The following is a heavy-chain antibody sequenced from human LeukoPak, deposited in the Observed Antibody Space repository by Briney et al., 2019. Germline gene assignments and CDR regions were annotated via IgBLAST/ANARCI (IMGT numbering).Heavy chain of an antibody. CDR3: ARDLIVGATNWFDP. V-gene: IGHV1-18*01. CDR1: GYTFTSYG. D-gene: IGHD1-26*01. CDR2: ISAYNGNT. J-gene: IGHJ5*02. Sequence: GASVKVSCKASGYTFTSYGISWVRQAPGQGPEWMGWISAYNGNTNYAQKLQGRVTMTTDTSTSTAYMELRSLRSDDTAVYYCARDLIVGATNWFDPWGQGTLVTVSS.